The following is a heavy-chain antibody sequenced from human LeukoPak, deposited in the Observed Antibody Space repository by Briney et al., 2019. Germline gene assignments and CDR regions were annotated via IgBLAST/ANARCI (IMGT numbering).Heavy chain of an antibody. J-gene: IGHJ2*01. Sequence: GASVKVSCKASGYIFTSHGLSWVRQAPGQGLEWMGWINIYKGNTNYAQKFQGRVTMTTDTSTSTAYMELRSLRSDDTAVYYCARNSSGWYGYFDLWGRGTLDTVSS. V-gene: IGHV1-18*01. CDR3: ARNSSGWYGYFDL. CDR2: INIYKGNT. CDR1: GYIFTSHG. D-gene: IGHD6-25*01.